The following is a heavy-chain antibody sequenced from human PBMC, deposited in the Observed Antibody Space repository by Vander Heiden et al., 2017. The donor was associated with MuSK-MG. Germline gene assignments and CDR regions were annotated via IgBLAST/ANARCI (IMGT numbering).Heavy chain of an antibody. CDR3: VRLVGRAVDV. D-gene: IGHD3-10*01. CDR2: TYYRSKWYS. CDR1: GASVSSNSAA. Sequence: QVQLQQSGPGLVKPSQTLSLTCAISGASVSSNSAAWNWIRQSPSRGLEWLGRTYYRSKWYSDYAVSVKSRITINPDTSSNQFSLQLKSVTPEDTAVYYCVRLVGRAVDVWGLGTTVTVSS. J-gene: IGHJ6*02. V-gene: IGHV6-1*01.